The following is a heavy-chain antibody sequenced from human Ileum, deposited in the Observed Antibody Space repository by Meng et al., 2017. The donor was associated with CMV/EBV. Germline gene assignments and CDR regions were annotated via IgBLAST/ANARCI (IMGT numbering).Heavy chain of an antibody. J-gene: IGHJ4*02. Sequence: QVLLQESGPRLVKPSQTLSLSCTVSGGSIISGSHYWSWIRQSAGKGLEWIGRIHTSGSTNYNPSLESRVTISIDTSRNQFSLKLTSVTAADTAGYFCARGKAVGTGHWGQETLVTVSS. D-gene: IGHD6-13*01. CDR1: GGSIISGSHY. CDR2: IHTSGST. V-gene: IGHV4-61*02. CDR3: ARGKAVGTGH.